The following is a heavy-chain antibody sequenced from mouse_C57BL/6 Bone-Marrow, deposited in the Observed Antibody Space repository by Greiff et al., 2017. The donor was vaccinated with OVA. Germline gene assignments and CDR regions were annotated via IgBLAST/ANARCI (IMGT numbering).Heavy chain of an antibody. CDR2: IYPRSGNT. CDR3: ASPVLLRSSMDY. V-gene: IGHV1-81*01. J-gene: IGHJ4*01. Sequence: QVHVKQSGAELARPGASVKLSCKASGYTFTSYGISWVKQRTGQGLEWIGEIYPRSGNTYYNEKFKGKATLTADKSSSTAYMELRSLTSEDSAVYFCASPVLLRSSMDYWGQGTSVTVSS. D-gene: IGHD1-1*01. CDR1: GYTFTSYG.